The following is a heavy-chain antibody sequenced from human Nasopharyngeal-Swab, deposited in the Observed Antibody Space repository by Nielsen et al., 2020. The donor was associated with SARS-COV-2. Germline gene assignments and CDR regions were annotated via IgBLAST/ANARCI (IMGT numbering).Heavy chain of an antibody. Sequence: ASVKVSCKASGYTFTSYYMHWVRQAPGQGLEWMGIINPSGGSTSYAQKFQGRVTMTRDTSTSTVYMELRSLRSEDTAVYYCARDARIGYCSGGSCHFYYYYYMDVWGKGTTVTVSS. CDR1: GYTFTSYY. D-gene: IGHD2-15*01. CDR2: INPSGGST. J-gene: IGHJ6*03. CDR3: ARDARIGYCSGGSCHFYYYYYMDV. V-gene: IGHV1-46*01.